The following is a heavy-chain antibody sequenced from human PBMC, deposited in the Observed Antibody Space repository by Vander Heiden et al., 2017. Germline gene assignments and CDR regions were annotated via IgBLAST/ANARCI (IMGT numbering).Heavy chain of an antibody. D-gene: IGHD3-10*01. Sequence: EVQLLESGGGLVQPGGSLRLSCVASGFTFSGYGMSWVRQAPGKGLEWVSAIRGSGGSTYYADSVKGRFTISRDNSKNTLYLQMNSLRAEDTAVYYCAKGWSGGPTGYYYYGMDVWGQGTTVTVSS. CDR2: IRGSGGST. J-gene: IGHJ6*02. CDR1: GFTFSGYG. CDR3: AKGWSGGPTGYYYYGMDV. V-gene: IGHV3-23*01.